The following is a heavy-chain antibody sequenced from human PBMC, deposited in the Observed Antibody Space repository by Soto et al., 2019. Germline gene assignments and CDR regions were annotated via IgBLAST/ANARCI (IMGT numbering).Heavy chain of an antibody. CDR3: ARGRNDGYDFWGFYFDY. V-gene: IGHV3-11*04. D-gene: IGHD3-3*01. CDR1: GFTLGDSY. Sequence: GGSLRLSCVASGFTLGDSYMGWIRQAPGKGLEWVSSISHNAITMDYADSVKGRFTISRDNAENSLYLQMDSLRAEDTAVYYCARGRNDGYDFWGFYFDYWGQGTLVTVSS. J-gene: IGHJ4*02. CDR2: ISHNAITM.